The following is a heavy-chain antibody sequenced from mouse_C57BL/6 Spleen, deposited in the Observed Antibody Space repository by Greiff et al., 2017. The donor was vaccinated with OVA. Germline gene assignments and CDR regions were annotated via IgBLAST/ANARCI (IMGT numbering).Heavy chain of an antibody. J-gene: IGHJ2*01. CDR3: ARWLHFDY. V-gene: IGHV1-82*01. D-gene: IGHD2-2*01. CDR1: GYAFSSSW. Sequence: QVQLQQSGPELVKPGASVKICCKACGYAFSSSWMNWVKQRPGKGLEWIGRIYPGDGATNYNGKLKGKATLTADKSSSTAYMQLSSLTSEDSAVYCCARWLHFDYWGQLTTLTVSS. CDR2: IYPGDGAT.